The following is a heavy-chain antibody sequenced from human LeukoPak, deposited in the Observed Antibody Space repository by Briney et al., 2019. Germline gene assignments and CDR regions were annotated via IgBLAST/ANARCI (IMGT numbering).Heavy chain of an antibody. Sequence: SETLSLTCTVSGGSINSYYWSWIRQPAGRGLEWIGRIYTSGSTNYNPSLKSRVTMSVDTSKNQCSLKLSSVTAADTAVYYCARAYSSSWSPGFDYWGQGTLVTVSS. V-gene: IGHV4-4*07. D-gene: IGHD6-13*01. CDR1: GGSINSYY. CDR2: IYTSGST. J-gene: IGHJ4*02. CDR3: ARAYSSSWSPGFDY.